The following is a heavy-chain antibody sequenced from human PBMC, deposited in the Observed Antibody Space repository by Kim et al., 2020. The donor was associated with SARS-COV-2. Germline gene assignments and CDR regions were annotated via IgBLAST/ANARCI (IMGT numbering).Heavy chain of an antibody. CDR1: GFSFSSYA. CDR2: ISESGDKT. Sequence: GGSLRLSCAASGFSFSSYATVWVRQAPGKGLESITSISESGDKTYYIDSVKGRFTISRDNPKSTLYLQMNSLRAEDTAVYYCAKIVVPNLDYYWYGMDVWGRGTTVAVSS. V-gene: IGHV3-23*01. D-gene: IGHD3-22*01. CDR3: AKIVVPNLDYYWYGMDV. J-gene: IGHJ6*02.